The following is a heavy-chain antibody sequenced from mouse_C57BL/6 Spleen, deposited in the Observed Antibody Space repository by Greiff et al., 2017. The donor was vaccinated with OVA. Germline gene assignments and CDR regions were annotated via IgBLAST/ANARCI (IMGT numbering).Heavy chain of an antibody. CDR1: GYTFTSYW. D-gene: IGHD1-1*01. CDR3: ARVGDGTTEY. Sequence: QVQLQQSGAELVMPGASVKLSCEASGYTFTSYWMHWVKQRPGQGLEWIGEIDPSDSYTNYNQKFKGKSTLTVDKSSSTAYMQLSSLTSEDSAVYYCARVGDGTTEYWGQGTTLTVSS. J-gene: IGHJ2*01. CDR2: IDPSDSYT. V-gene: IGHV1-69*01.